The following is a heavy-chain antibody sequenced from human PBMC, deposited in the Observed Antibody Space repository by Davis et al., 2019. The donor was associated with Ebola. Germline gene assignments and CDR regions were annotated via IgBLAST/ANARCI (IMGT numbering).Heavy chain of an antibody. Sequence: SETLSLTCTVSAASLSTYYWSWIRQPPGKGLEWIGYIYYSGSTNYNPSLKSRVTISLGTSKNQFSLKLSSVTAADTAIYYCARDRYSTVTTFYGMDVWGQGTTVTVSS. D-gene: IGHD4-17*01. CDR1: AASLSTYY. CDR3: ARDRYSTVTTFYGMDV. V-gene: IGHV4-59*01. J-gene: IGHJ6*01. CDR2: IYYSGST.